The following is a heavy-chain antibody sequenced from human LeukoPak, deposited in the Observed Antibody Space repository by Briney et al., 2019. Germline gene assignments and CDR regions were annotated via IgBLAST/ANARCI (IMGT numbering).Heavy chain of an antibody. CDR2: IIPIFGTA. CDR3: ASPRDGYNTFDY. D-gene: IGHD5-24*01. Sequence: ASVKVSCKASGGTFSSYAISWVRQAPGQGLEWMGRIIPIFGTANYAQKFQGRVTITTDESTSTVYMELSSLRSEDTAVYYCASPRDGYNTFDYWGQGTLVTVSS. CDR1: GGTFSSYA. J-gene: IGHJ4*02. V-gene: IGHV1-69*05.